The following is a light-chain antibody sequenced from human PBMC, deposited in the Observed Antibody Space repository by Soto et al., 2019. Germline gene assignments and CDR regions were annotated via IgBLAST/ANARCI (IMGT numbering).Light chain of an antibody. V-gene: IGLV1-44*01. CDR2: SNN. Sequence: QSVLTQPPSASGTPGQRVTISCSGSSSNIGSNTVNWYQQLPGTAPKLLIYSNNQRPSGVPDRFSGSKSGTSASLAISGLQYEDEDDYYCAAWDDSLNGFYVFGTGTQLTVL. J-gene: IGLJ1*01. CDR3: AAWDDSLNGFYV. CDR1: SSNIGSNT.